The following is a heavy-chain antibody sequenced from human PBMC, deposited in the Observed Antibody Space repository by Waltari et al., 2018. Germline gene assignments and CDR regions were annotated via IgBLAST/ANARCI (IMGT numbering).Heavy chain of an antibody. J-gene: IGHJ4*02. CDR3: ASGWYYFGY. CDR2: ISTSGNTI. D-gene: IGHD6-19*01. CDR1: AFTFSGYE. Sequence: EVQLVESGGGLVQPGGSLRLSCAASAFTFSGYEMNWVRQAPGKGLEWISYISTSGNTIYYADSVNGRFTMSRDNAKKALYLQMNSLRAEDTAIYYCASGWYYFGYWGQGTLVTVSS. V-gene: IGHV3-48*03.